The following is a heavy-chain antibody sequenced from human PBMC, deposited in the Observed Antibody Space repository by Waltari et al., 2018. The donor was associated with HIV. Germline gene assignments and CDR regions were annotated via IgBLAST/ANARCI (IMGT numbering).Heavy chain of an antibody. J-gene: IGHJ6*02. D-gene: IGHD3-10*01. V-gene: IGHV1-24*01. Sequence: QVQLVQSGAEVKKPGASVKVSCKVSGYTRPELSMHWVRQAPGTGLEWMGNFDHEDEETIYAQKVQGRITMTEDTSSDTAYMELSSRTSGDTAVYYCATDFSGMVRAYSYYSLDVWGQGTTVTVSS. CDR2: FDHEDEET. CDR1: GYTRPELS. CDR3: ATDFSGMVRAYSYYSLDV.